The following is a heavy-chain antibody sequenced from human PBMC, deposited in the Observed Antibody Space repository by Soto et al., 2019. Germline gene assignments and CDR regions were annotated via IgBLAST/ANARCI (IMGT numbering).Heavy chain of an antibody. Sequence: GASVKVSCKASGYTFTSYGISWVRQAPGQGLEWMGWISAYNGNTNYAQKLQGRVTMTTDTSTSTAYMELRSLRSDDTAVYYCARDLMYDILTGYGYDYAFDIWGQGTMVTVSS. CDR2: ISAYNGNT. CDR3: ARDLMYDILTGYGYDYAFDI. D-gene: IGHD3-9*01. J-gene: IGHJ3*02. CDR1: GYTFTSYG. V-gene: IGHV1-18*01.